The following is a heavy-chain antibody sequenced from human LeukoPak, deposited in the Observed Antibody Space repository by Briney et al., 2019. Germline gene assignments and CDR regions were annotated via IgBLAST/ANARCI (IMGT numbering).Heavy chain of an antibody. CDR2: IYYSGST. D-gene: IGHD1-26*01. J-gene: IGHJ4*02. Sequence: SETLSLTCSVSSDSITNYYWSWIRQPAGKGLEWIGGIYYSGSTYYNPSLKSRVTISVDTSKNQFSLKLSSVTAADTAVYYCARRPGIVGATIDYWGQGTLVTVSS. CDR1: SDSITNYY. V-gene: IGHV4-4*07. CDR3: ARRPGIVGATIDY.